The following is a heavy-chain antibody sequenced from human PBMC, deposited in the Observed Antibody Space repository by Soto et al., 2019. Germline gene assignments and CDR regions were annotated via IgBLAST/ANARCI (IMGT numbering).Heavy chain of an antibody. D-gene: IGHD4-17*01. V-gene: IGHV3-33*08. CDR2: IWYDGSYK. CDR1: GFTFSRYG. Sequence: VQLLESGGGLVQPGGSLRLSCAASGFTFSRYGMHWVRQAPGKGLEWVTLIWYDGSYKNYADSVKGRFTISRDNSKNTLYLQMNSLRAEDTAVYYCARDLNDYGELGLDSWGQGTLVTVSS. CDR3: ARDLNDYGELGLDS. J-gene: IGHJ5*01.